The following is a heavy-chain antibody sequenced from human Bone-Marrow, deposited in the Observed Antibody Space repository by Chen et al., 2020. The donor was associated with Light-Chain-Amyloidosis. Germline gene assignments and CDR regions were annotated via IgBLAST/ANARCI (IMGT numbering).Heavy chain of an antibody. CDR2: SRNKVNGYTT. J-gene: IGHJ6*02. Sequence: EVHLVESGGGLVQPGGSLRLPCAASGFTFSDHYMDGVRQAPGKGLEWVGRSRNKVNGYTTEYAASVKGRFTVSRDDSKNSLYLQMASLRTDDTAVYYCSRGGTSLTRYYSPMDVWGQGTTVTVSS. V-gene: IGHV3-72*01. CDR1: GFTFSDHY. D-gene: IGHD3-9*01. CDR3: SRGGTSLTRYYSPMDV.